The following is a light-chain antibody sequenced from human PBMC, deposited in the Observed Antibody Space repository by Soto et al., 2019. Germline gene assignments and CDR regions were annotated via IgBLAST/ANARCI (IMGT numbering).Light chain of an antibody. CDR1: QSVGSY. Sequence: EIVLTQSPATLSLSPGERATLSCRASQSVGSYLAWYQQTPGQAPRLLIYDASNRAAGIPARFSGSGSGTDYTLTICSLEPEDFAVYYCQQRSNWITFGQGTRLEIK. CDR3: QQRSNWIT. J-gene: IGKJ5*01. V-gene: IGKV3-11*01. CDR2: DAS.